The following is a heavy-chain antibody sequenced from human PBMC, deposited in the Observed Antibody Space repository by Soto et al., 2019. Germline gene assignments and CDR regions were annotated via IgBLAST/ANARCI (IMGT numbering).Heavy chain of an antibody. J-gene: IGHJ1*01. CDR3: TRVLEYDSSGYGLEGYFQH. V-gene: IGHV3-49*03. CDR2: IRSKAYGGTT. Sequence: VQLVESGGGLVQPGRSLRLSCTASGFTFGDYAMSWFRQAPGKGLEWVGFIRSKAYGGTTEYAASVKGRFTISRDDSKSIAYLQMNSLKTEDTAVYYCTRVLEYDSSGYGLEGYFQHWGQGTLVTVSS. D-gene: IGHD3-22*01. CDR1: GFTFGDYA.